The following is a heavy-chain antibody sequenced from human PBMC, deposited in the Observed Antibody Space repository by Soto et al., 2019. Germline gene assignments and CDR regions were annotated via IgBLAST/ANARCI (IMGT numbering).Heavy chain of an antibody. CDR2: INAGNGNT. J-gene: IGHJ4*02. Sequence: ASVKVSCKASGYTFTSYAMHWVRQAPGQRLEWMGWINAGNGNTKYSQKFQGRVTITRDTSASTAYMELSSLRSEDTAVYYCARGKGGYSYWYYWGQGTLVTVSS. V-gene: IGHV1-3*01. CDR1: GYTFTSYA. CDR3: ARGKGGYSYWYY. D-gene: IGHD5-18*01.